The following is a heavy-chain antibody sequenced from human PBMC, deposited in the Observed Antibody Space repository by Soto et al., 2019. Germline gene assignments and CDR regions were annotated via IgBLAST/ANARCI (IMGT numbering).Heavy chain of an antibody. J-gene: IGHJ4*02. V-gene: IGHV3-23*01. CDR1: GFTFSSYA. CDR2: ISGSGGST. Sequence: GGSPRLSCAASGFTFSSYAMSWVRQAPGKGLEWVSAISGSGGSTYYADSVKGRFTISRDNSKNTLYLQMNSLRAEDTAVYYCAALSGSSSPRVGYFDYWGQGTLVTVSS. D-gene: IGHD6-6*01. CDR3: AALSGSSSPRVGYFDY.